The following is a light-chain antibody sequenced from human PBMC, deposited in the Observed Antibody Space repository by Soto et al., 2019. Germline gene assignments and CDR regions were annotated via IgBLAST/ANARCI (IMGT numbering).Light chain of an antibody. CDR3: HQTYRPPRT. CDR2: STS. V-gene: IGKV1-39*01. Sequence: DIQMTQSPTSLSASVGDRVTITCRASQSISTYLNWYQQKSGKAPEILIYSTSTLRSGVPSRFSGSGSGTEFTLTISGLQTEDFATYEGHQTYRPPRTCGPGTKVDIK. CDR1: QSISTY. J-gene: IGKJ3*01.